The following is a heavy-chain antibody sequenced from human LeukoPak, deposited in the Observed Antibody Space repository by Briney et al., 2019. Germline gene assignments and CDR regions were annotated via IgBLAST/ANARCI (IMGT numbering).Heavy chain of an antibody. V-gene: IGHV1-2*02. CDR2: INPNSGGT. Sequence: GASVKVSCKASGYTFTSYGISWVRQAPGQGLEWMGWINPNSGGTNYAQKFQGRVTMTRDTSISTAYMELSRLRSDDTAVYYCARGYCSSTSCYWGAVWFDPWGQGTLVTVSS. D-gene: IGHD2-2*01. J-gene: IGHJ5*02. CDR3: ARGYCSSTSCYWGAVWFDP. CDR1: GYTFTSYG.